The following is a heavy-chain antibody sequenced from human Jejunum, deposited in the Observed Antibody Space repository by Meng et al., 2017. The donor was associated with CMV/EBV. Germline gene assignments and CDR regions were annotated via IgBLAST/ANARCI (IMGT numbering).Heavy chain of an antibody. D-gene: IGHD3-3*01. CDR1: YTVTGHY. Sequence: YTVTGHYIHWVRQAPGRGLGWMGWINPDSGGTNYAQKFPGRVTMTWDTSINTAYMELGRLTSDDTAVYYCARDLRFLGRCYGMDVWGQGTTVTVSS. CDR3: ARDLRFLGRCYGMDV. V-gene: IGHV1-2*02. CDR2: INPDSGGT. J-gene: IGHJ6*02.